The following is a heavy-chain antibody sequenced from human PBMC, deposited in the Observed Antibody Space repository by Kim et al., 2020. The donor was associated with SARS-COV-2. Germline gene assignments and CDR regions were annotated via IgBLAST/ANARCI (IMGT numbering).Heavy chain of an antibody. V-gene: IGHV4-4*07. CDR3: ARDRGGSYRFDY. Sequence: NPTLKIRVTKPVDTSKNQFSLKRSSVTAADTAVYYCARDRGGSYRFDYWGQGTLVTVSS. J-gene: IGHJ4*02. D-gene: IGHD1-26*01.